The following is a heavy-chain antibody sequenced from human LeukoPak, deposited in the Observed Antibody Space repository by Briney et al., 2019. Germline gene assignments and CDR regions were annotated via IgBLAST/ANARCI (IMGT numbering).Heavy chain of an antibody. CDR3: ARDGGGGSLGAFDI. J-gene: IGHJ3*02. V-gene: IGHV3-74*01. Sequence: GGSLRLSCVVSGFTFSGYWMHWVRQLPGKGLVWVSRITSDGSDTTYADSVKGRFTISRDNAKSTLYLQMNSLRVEDTAVYYCARDGGGGSLGAFDIWGQGTIVTVSS. CDR1: GFTFSGYW. CDR2: ITSDGSDT. D-gene: IGHD2-15*01.